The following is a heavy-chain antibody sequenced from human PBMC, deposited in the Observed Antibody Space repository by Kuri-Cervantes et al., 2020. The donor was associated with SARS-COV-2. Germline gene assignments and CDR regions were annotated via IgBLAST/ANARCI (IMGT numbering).Heavy chain of an antibody. J-gene: IGHJ4*02. V-gene: IGHV4-38-2*02. Sequence: SETLSLTCTVSGYSISSGYYWGWIRQPPGKGLEWIGSIYHSGSTYYNPSLKSRVTISVGTSKNQFSLKLSSVTAADTAVYYCARTSYGSALYWGQGTLVTVSS. D-gene: IGHD3-10*01. CDR2: IYHSGST. CDR3: ARTSYGSALY. CDR1: GYSISSGYY.